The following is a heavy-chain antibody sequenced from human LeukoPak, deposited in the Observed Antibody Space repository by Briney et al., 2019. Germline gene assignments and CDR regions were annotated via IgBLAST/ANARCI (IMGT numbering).Heavy chain of an antibody. CDR3: ARDFSSSWYHFDH. V-gene: IGHV4-59*01. J-gene: IGHJ4*02. CDR1: GASISSYY. D-gene: IGHD6-13*01. CDR2: IYYSGST. Sequence: SETLSLTCTVSGASISSYYWSWLRQPPGKGLEWIGYIYYSGSTNYNPSLKSRVTISVDTSKNQFSLKLSSVTAADTAVYYCARDFSSSWYHFDHWGQGTLVTVSS.